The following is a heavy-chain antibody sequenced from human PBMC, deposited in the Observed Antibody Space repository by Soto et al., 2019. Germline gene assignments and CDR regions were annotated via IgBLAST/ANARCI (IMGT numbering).Heavy chain of an antibody. CDR3: ARVQNGEQRLVRGNWFDP. V-gene: IGHV4-59*01. Sequence: SESLSLTCTVSGRSISGYYWSWIRRPPGKALEWIGYISYSGSTNYNPSLKSRVTISVDTSKNQFSLKLSSVTAADTAVYYCARVQNGEQRLVRGNWFDPWGQGTLVTVSS. J-gene: IGHJ5*02. CDR2: ISYSGST. CDR1: GRSISGYY. D-gene: IGHD6-13*01.